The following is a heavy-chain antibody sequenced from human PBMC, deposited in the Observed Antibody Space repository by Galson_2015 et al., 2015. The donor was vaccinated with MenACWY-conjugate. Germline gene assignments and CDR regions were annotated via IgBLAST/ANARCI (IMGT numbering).Heavy chain of an antibody. D-gene: IGHD6-13*01. Sequence: SVKVSCKASGGTFSSYGISWVRQAPGQGLEWMGAIIPIFGAANYAQRFQGRVTMTADESTTTAYMELSSLRSEDTAVYYCARDGHSRTGNQYNWFDPWGQGTLVTVSS. V-gene: IGHV1-69*13. J-gene: IGHJ5*02. CDR3: ARDGHSRTGNQYNWFDP. CDR1: GGTFSSYG. CDR2: IIPIFGAA.